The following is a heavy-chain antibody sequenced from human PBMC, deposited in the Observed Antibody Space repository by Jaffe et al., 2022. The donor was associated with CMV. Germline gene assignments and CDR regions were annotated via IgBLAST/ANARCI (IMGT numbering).Heavy chain of an antibody. J-gene: IGHJ5*02. D-gene: IGHD2-8*02. CDR3: ASVPQTTSSYWRWGVGVGDRPMHKGLAKFDP. CDR1: GASVSSDNYY. CDR2: ISYSGST. V-gene: IGHV4-61*01. Sequence: QVQLQESGPGLVQPSETLSLTCFVSGASVSSDNYYWSWSRQPPGKGLEWIGYISYSGSTSYNPSLQSRVTISKDTSKNQFSLRLTSLTAADTAIYYCASVPQTTSSYWRWGVGVGDRPMHKGLAKFDPWGPGTLVTVSS.